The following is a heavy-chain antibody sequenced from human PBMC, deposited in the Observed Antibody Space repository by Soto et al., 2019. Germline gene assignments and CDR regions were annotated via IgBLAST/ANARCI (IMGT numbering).Heavy chain of an antibody. Sequence: EVQLVESGGDLVQPGGSLRISCADSRFTFSGYWMYWVRQAPGKGLEWVANIKEDGSEKNYVDSVRGRFTISRDNAKNSLYLQMNSLRAEDTAVYYCARGARIWGQGTMVTVSS. V-gene: IGHV3-7*01. CDR1: RFTFSGYW. CDR2: IKEDGSEK. CDR3: ARGARI. J-gene: IGHJ3*02.